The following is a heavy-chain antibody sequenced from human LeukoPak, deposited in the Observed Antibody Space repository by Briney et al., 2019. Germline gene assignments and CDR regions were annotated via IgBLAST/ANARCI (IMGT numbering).Heavy chain of an antibody. CDR3: ARHNSGWYSY. D-gene: IGHD6-19*01. J-gene: IGHJ4*02. CDR1: GFNFSSYW. Sequence: GGSLRLSCVASGFNFSSYWMSWVRQAPGKGLEWVAYVKHDGSEKSYVDSVKGRFTISRDNAKNSLYLQMNGLRTEDTAVYYCARHNSGWYSYWGQGTPVTVSS. CDR2: VKHDGSEK. V-gene: IGHV3-7*04.